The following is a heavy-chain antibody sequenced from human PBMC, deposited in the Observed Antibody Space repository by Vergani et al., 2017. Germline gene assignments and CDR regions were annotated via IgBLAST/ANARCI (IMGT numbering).Heavy chain of an antibody. CDR1: GGRFNRHA. D-gene: IGHD3-16*01. V-gene: IGHV1-69*01. Sequence: QVILEQSGPEVKKPGSSVTVSCKASGGRFNRHAISWVRQAPGQGLEWMGGVIPILDTPNYAQNFRGRVSITADESTSTAYMELTSLTSDDTAVYFXAGDPAGLFFYDSWGQGTLITVSS. J-gene: IGHJ4*02. CDR3: AGDPAGLFFYDS. CDR2: VIPILDTP.